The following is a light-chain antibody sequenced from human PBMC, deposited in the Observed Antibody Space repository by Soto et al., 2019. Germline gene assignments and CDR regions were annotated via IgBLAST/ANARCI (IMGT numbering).Light chain of an antibody. CDR1: QTINNY. CDR3: QQSYSAPFT. CDR2: AAY. Sequence: DIPMTQSPSSLSASVGDRVTISCRASQTINNYLNWYQQKPGKAPKLLIYAAYTLQSGVPPRFGGSGSGTDFTLIISSLQPEDFATYYCQQSYSAPFTFGPGTRVDI. V-gene: IGKV1-39*01. J-gene: IGKJ3*01.